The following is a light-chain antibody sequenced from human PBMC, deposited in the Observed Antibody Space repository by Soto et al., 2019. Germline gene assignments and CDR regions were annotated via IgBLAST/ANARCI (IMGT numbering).Light chain of an antibody. CDR2: DAS. V-gene: IGKV1-5*01. CDR1: QSISTW. J-gene: IGKJ5*01. CDR3: QHYNNWPFT. Sequence: DIQMTQSPSTLSASVGDRVTITCRASQSISTWLAWYQQKPGKAPKLLIFDASTLQSGVPSRFSGSGSGTEFTLTISSLQSEDFAVYYCQHYNNWPFTFGQGTRLEIK.